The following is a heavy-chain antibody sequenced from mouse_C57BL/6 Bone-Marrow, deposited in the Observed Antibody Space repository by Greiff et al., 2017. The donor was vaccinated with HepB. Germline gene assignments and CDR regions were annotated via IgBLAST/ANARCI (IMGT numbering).Heavy chain of an antibody. CDR2: IRSKSNNYAT. CDR3: VRHGGSWYFDV. J-gene: IGHJ1*03. CDR1: GFSFNTYA. V-gene: IGHV10-1*01. D-gene: IGHD6-1*01. Sequence: VQLKESGGGLVQPKGSLKLSCAASGFSFNTYAMNWVRQAPGKGLEWVARIRSKSNNYATYYADSVKDRFTISRDDSESMLYLQMNNLKTEDTAMYYCVRHGGSWYFDVWGTGTTVTVSS.